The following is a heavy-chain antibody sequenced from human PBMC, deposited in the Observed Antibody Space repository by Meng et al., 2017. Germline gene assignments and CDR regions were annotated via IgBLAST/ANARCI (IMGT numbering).Heavy chain of an antibody. J-gene: IGHJ5*02. V-gene: IGHV7-4-1*02. D-gene: IGHD2-15*01. CDR1: GYTFTSYA. Sequence: QVKVVKSGSELKKPGASGKVSCKASGYTFTSYAMNWVRQAPGQGLEWMGWINTNTGNPTYAQGFTGRFVFSLDTSVSTAYLQISSLKAEDTAVYYCARLVAGTFGQLFDPWGQGTLVTVSS. CDR3: ARLVAGTFGQLFDP. CDR2: INTNTGNP.